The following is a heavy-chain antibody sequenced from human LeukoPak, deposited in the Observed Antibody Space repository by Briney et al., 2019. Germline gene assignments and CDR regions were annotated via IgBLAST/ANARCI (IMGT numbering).Heavy chain of an antibody. J-gene: IGHJ5*02. Sequence: SETLSLTCTVSGGSINSYYWSWIRQPPGKGLEWIGHIYYSGSTNYNPSLKSRVTISVDTSKNQFSLKLSSVTAADTAVYYCASYSSGWYFDPWGQGTLVTVSS. CDR1: GGSINSYY. V-gene: IGHV4-59*01. D-gene: IGHD6-19*01. CDR2: IYYSGST. CDR3: ASYSSGWYFDP.